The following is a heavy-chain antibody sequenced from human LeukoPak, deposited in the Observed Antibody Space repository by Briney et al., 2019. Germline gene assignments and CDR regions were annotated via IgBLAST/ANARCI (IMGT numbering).Heavy chain of an antibody. D-gene: IGHD3-3*01. Sequence: ASVKVSCKASGYTFTSYGISWVRQAPGQGLEWMGWISAYNGNTNYAQKLQGRVTMTTDTSTSTAYMELRSLRSDDTAVYYCARDLSQFDYDFWSGPLPYYYMDVWGKGTTVTVSS. V-gene: IGHV1-18*01. CDR1: GYTFTSYG. J-gene: IGHJ6*03. CDR2: ISAYNGNT. CDR3: ARDLSQFDYDFWSGPLPYYYMDV.